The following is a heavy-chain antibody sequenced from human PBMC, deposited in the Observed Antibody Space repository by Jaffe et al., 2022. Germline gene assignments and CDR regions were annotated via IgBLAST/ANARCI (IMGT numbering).Heavy chain of an antibody. CDR1: GFTFSSYG. D-gene: IGHD3-9*01. CDR3: AKEKRGVLRYFDWLPHFDY. J-gene: IGHJ4*02. Sequence: QVQLVESGGGVVQPGGSLRLSCAASGFTFSSYGMHWVRQAPGKGLEWVAFIRYDGSNKYYADSVKGRFTISRDNSKNTLYLQMNSLRAEDTAVYYCAKEKRGVLRYFDWLPHFDYWGQGTLVTVSS. CDR2: IRYDGSNK. V-gene: IGHV3-30*02.